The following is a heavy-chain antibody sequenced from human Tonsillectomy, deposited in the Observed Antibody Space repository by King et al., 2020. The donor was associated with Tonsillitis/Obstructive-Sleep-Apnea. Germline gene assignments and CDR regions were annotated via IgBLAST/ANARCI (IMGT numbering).Heavy chain of an antibody. CDR2: IYYNGDT. D-gene: IGHD3-9*01. J-gene: IGHJ6*03. Sequence: QLQESGPGLVKPSETLSLSCIVSGGSISSSRYYWGWIRQPPGKGLEWIGTIYYNGDTYYHPSPTSRVPVSIDTSENQFSLKLTSVTAADTAVYYWARHAPDMDNYYYYMDVWGKGTTVTVSS. V-gene: IGHV4-39*01. CDR3: ARHAPDMDNYYYYMDV. CDR1: GGSISSSRYY.